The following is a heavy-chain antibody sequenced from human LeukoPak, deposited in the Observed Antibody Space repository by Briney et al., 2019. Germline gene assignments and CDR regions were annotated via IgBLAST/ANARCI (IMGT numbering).Heavy chain of an antibody. J-gene: IGHJ4*02. CDR3: AREASDIVATIPYFDY. CDR2: ISAYNGNT. V-gene: IGHV1-18*01. D-gene: IGHD5-12*01. CDR1: GYTFTRYG. Sequence: ASVKVSCKASGYTFTRYGISWVRQAPGQGLEWKGWISAYNGNTNYAQKLQGRVTMTTDTSTSTAYMELRSLRSDDTAVYYCAREASDIVATIPYFDYWGQGTLVIVSS.